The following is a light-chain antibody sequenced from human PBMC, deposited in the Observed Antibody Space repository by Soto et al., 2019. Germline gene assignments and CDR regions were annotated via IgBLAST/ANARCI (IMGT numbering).Light chain of an antibody. J-gene: IGKJ2*01. CDR1: QSVRSSY. CDR3: QQYGNSPQT. Sequence: EIVLTQSPGTLSLSPGERATLSCRASQSVRSSYLAWYQQKPGQAPRLLIYGASSRAPGIPDRFSGSGSGTDFTLTISRLEPEDFAVYYCQQYGNSPQTFGQGTKLEIK. V-gene: IGKV3-20*01. CDR2: GAS.